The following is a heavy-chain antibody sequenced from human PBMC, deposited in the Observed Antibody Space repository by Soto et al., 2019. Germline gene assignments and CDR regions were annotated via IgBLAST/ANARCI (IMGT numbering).Heavy chain of an antibody. CDR2: IIPIFGTA. CDR1: GGTFSSYA. V-gene: IGHV1-69*13. CDR3: ARDFSSSWYRGYYYYGMDV. J-gene: IGHJ6*02. D-gene: IGHD6-13*01. Sequence: SVKVSCKASGGTFSSYAISWVRQAPGQGLEWMGGIIPIFGTANYAQKFQGRVTITADESTSTAYMELSSLRSEDTAVYYCARDFSSSWYRGYYYYGMDVWGQGTTVTVSS.